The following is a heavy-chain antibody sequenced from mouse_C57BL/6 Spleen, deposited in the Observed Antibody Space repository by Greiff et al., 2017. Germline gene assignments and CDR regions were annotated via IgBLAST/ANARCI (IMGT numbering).Heavy chain of an antibody. D-gene: IGHD1-1*01. J-gene: IGHJ1*03. Sequence: VQLQQSGAELVRPGASVTLSCKASGYTFTDYEMHWVKQTPVHGLEWIGAIDPETGGTAYNQKFKGKAILTADKSSSPAYMGLRSLTSEDSAVYYCTRGIYYYGRDWYFDVWGTGTTVTVSS. CDR2: IDPETGGT. V-gene: IGHV1-15*01. CDR3: TRGIYYYGRDWYFDV. CDR1: GYTFTDYE.